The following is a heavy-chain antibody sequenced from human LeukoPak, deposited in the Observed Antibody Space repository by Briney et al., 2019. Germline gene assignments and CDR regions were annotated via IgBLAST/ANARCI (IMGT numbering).Heavy chain of an antibody. J-gene: IGHJ4*02. Sequence: GGSLRLSCAASGFTFSSYAMSWVRQAPGKGLEWVANIKEDGSEKYYVDSVKGRFTISRDNAKNSLYLQMNSLRAEDTAVYYCAGVLHIVVVTAVIFDYWGQGILVTVSS. V-gene: IGHV3-7*01. CDR1: GFTFSSYA. CDR2: IKEDGSEK. D-gene: IGHD2-21*02. CDR3: AGVLHIVVVTAVIFDY.